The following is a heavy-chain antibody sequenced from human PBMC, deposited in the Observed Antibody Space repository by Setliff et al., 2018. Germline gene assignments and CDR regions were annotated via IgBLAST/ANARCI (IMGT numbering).Heavy chain of an antibody. CDR1: GGSISSHY. CDR3: ARGIPAYDFWSGYYIGYYYYMDV. J-gene: IGHJ6*03. D-gene: IGHD3-3*01. V-gene: IGHV4-59*11. Sequence: KPSETLSLTCTVSGGSISSHYWSWIRQPQGKGLEWIGYIYYSGSTNYNPSLKSRVTISVDTSKNQFSLKLSSVTAADTAVYYCARGIPAYDFWSGYYIGYYYYMDVWGKGTTVTVSS. CDR2: IYYSGST.